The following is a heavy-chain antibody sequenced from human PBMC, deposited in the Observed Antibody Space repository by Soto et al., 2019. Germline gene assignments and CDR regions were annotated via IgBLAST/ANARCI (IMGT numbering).Heavy chain of an antibody. D-gene: IGHD3-22*01. CDR1: GFSLSTSGVG. CDR3: AHVKYYYDSSGYYPLFDY. Sequence: QITLKESGPTLVKPTQTLTLTCTFSGFSLSTSGVGVGWIRQPPGKALEWLALIYWDDDKRYSTSLKSRLTITKDTSKNQVVLTMTNMDPIDTATYYCAHVKYYYDSSGYYPLFDYWGQGTLVTVSS. V-gene: IGHV2-5*02. CDR2: IYWDDDK. J-gene: IGHJ4*02.